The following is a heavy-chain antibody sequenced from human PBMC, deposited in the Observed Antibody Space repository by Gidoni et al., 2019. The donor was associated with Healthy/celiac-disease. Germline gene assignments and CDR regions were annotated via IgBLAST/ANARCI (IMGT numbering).Heavy chain of an antibody. CDR1: GFTFRSYA. J-gene: IGHJ4*02. D-gene: IGHD4-17*01. CDR3: ARDGDDYGDYGLDY. Sequence: QVQLVESGGGVVQPGRSLRLSCADSGFTFRSYAMHWGRQAQGKGLEWVAVISYDGSNKYYADSVKGRFTISRDNSKNTLYLQMNSLRAEDTAVYYCARDGDDYGDYGLDYWGQGTLVTVSS. V-gene: IGHV3-30-3*01. CDR2: ISYDGSNK.